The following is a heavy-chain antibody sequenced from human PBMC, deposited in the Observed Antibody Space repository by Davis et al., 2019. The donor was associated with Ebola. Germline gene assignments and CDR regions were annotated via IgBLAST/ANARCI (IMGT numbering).Heavy chain of an antibody. D-gene: IGHD3-10*01. CDR1: GFTFSSYA. CDR2: ISWDGGST. CDR3: ATSGSYYYGMDV. J-gene: IGHJ6*02. Sequence: GESLKISCAASGFTFSSYAMHWVRQAPGKGLEWVSLISWDGGSTYYADSVKGRFTISRDNSKNSLYLQMNSLRAEDTALYYCATSGSYYYGMDVWGQGTTVTVSS. V-gene: IGHV3-43D*03.